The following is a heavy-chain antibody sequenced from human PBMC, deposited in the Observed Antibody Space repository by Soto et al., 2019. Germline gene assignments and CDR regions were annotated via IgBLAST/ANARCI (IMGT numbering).Heavy chain of an antibody. V-gene: IGHV3-30-3*01. CDR3: ARDARAGILTYYFDY. D-gene: IGHD3-9*01. CDR2: ISYDGSNK. J-gene: IGHJ4*02. CDR1: GFTFSSYA. Sequence: QVQLVESGGGVVQPGRSLRLSCAVSGFTFSSYAMHWVRQAPGKGLEWVAVISYDGSNKYYADSVKGRFTISRDNSKNTLYLQMNSLRAEDTAVYYCARDARAGILTYYFDYWGQGTLVTVSS.